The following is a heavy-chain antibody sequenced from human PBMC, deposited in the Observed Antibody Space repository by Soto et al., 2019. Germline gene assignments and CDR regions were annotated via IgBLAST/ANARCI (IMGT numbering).Heavy chain of an antibody. CDR2: IIPIFGTA. D-gene: IGHD3-22*01. J-gene: IGHJ4*02. Sequence: GASVKVSCKASGGTFSSYAISWVRQAPGQGLEWMGGIIPIFGTANYAQKFQGRVTITADKSTSTAYMELSSLRSEDTAVYYCARERREAYDSSGYYLDYWGQGTLVTVSS. CDR1: GGTFSSYA. CDR3: ARERREAYDSSGYYLDY. V-gene: IGHV1-69*06.